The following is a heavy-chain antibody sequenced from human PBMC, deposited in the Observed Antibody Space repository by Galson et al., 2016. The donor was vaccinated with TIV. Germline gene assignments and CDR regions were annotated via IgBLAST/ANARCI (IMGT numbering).Heavy chain of an antibody. CDR3: ARARSAPGWFDP. J-gene: IGHJ5*02. CDR1: GFTFGSFG. Sequence: SLRLSCAASGFTFGSFGMHWVRQAPGKGLEWVAVIWYDGLNQYYTDSVKGRFTISRDNSKNTLYLQMNSLRVEDTAMYYCARARSAPGWFDPWGQGTLVTVS. D-gene: IGHD6-13*01. V-gene: IGHV3-33*01. CDR2: IWYDGLNQ.